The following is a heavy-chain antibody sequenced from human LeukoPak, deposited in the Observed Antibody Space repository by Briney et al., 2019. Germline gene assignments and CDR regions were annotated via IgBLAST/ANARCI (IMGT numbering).Heavy chain of an antibody. D-gene: IGHD3-3*01. J-gene: IGHJ6*02. Sequence: VASVKVSCKASGYTFTSYGISWVRQAPGQGLEWMGWISAYNGNTNYAQKLQGRVTMTTDTSTSTAYMELRSLRSDDTAVYYCARDREAFIGVSVNTIFGVDYGMDVWGQGTTVTVSS. V-gene: IGHV1-18*01. CDR1: GYTFTSYG. CDR2: ISAYNGNT. CDR3: ARDREAFIGVSVNTIFGVDYGMDV.